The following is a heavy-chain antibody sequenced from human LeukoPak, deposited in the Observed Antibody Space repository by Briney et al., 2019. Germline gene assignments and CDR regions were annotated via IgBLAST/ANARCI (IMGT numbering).Heavy chain of an antibody. CDR3: ARHKAALDY. D-gene: IGHD6-6*01. Sequence: GESLKISFKGSGYIFTSYWIGWVRPMPGKGLEGMGSIYPGDSDTRYSPSFQGQVTISADKSISTAYLQWSSMKASDTAMYYCARHKAALDYWGQGTLVTVSS. CDR1: GYIFTSYW. CDR2: IYPGDSDT. J-gene: IGHJ4*02. V-gene: IGHV5-51*01.